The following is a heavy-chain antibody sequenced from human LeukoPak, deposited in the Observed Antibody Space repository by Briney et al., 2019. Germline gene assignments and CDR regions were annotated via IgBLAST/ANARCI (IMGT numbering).Heavy chain of an antibody. V-gene: IGHV3-7*01. D-gene: IGHD1-26*01. CDR2: INQDASEK. CDR3: ARASSGRYFAFIDY. J-gene: IGHJ4*02. CDR1: GLIFSDYW. Sequence: GGSLRLSCAASGLIFSDYWMGWVRQAPGKGLEWVASINQDASEKYYVDSVKGRFTISRDNAKNSLYLHMNSLRVEDTAVYYCARASSGRYFAFIDYWGQGILVTVSS.